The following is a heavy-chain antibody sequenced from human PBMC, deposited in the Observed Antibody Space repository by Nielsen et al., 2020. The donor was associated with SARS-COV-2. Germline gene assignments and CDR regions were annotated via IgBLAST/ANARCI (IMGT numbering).Heavy chain of an antibody. Sequence: GESLKISCAASAFTFSSYSMNWVRQAPGKGLEWVSSISSSSSYIYYADSVKGRFTISRDNAKNSLYLQMNSLRAEDTAVYYCARAHGSGSYWGQGTLVTVSS. V-gene: IGHV3-21*01. J-gene: IGHJ4*02. CDR2: ISSSSSYI. CDR1: AFTFSSYS. CDR3: ARAHGSGSY. D-gene: IGHD3-10*01.